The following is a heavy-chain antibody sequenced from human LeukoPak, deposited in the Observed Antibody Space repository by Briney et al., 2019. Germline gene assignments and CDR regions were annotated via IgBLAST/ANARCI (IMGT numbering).Heavy chain of an antibody. V-gene: IGHV1-18*01. CDR2: ISAYNGNT. D-gene: IGHD6-19*01. CDR1: GYIFTNYG. J-gene: IGHJ5*02. CDR3: ARDKSYSSGWYGWFDP. Sequence: ASVKVSCKASGYIFTNYGITWVRQAPGQGLEWMGWISAYNGNTNYAQKLQGRVTMTTDASTSTAYMELRSLRSDDTAVYYCARDKSYSSGWYGWFDPWGQGTLVTVSS.